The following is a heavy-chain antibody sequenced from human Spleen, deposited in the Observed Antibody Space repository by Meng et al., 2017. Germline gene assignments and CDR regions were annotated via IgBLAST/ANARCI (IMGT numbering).Heavy chain of an antibody. Sequence: QVQLVQSGSELKKPGASVKVSCKASGYTYTSYAMNWVRQAPGQGLEWMGWINTNTGNPTYAQGFTGRFVFSLDTSVSTAYLQISSLKAEDTAVYYCARVQIGYCSGGSCSYYFDYWGQGTLVTVSS. CDR1: GYTYTSYA. D-gene: IGHD2-15*01. V-gene: IGHV7-4-1*02. CDR3: ARVQIGYCSGGSCSYYFDY. CDR2: INTNTGNP. J-gene: IGHJ4*02.